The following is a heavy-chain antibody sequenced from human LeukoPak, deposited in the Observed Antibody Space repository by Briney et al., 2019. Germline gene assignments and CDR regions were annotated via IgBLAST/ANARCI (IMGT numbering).Heavy chain of an antibody. J-gene: IGHJ4*02. CDR2: TSNSGGSS. V-gene: IGHV3-23*01. D-gene: IGHD2-2*01. CDR3: AKDRGYCSSTRCYALHYFDY. CDR1: GFTLSSYG. Sequence: GGSLRLSCAASGFTLSSYGMSWVRQAPGKGLKWVSTTSNSGGSSYYADSVKGRFTISRDNSKNSLYLQMNSLRAEDTAVYYCAKDRGYCSSTRCYALHYFDYWGQGTLVTVSS.